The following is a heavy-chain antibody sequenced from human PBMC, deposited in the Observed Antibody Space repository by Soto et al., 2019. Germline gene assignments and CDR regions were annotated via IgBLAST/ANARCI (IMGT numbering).Heavy chain of an antibody. CDR3: AGQPGSSWEAIDY. V-gene: IGHV4-4*02. D-gene: IGHD6-13*01. CDR2: IYHGGST. J-gene: IGHJ4*02. CDR1: GGSISSSNW. Sequence: QVQLQESGPGLVKPSGTLSLTCAVSGGSISSSNWWSWVRQPPGKGLECIGEIYHGGSTNYNPALQLRPTQSVAKSQNQFHLQLRAVPAAETAEHYCAGQPGSSWEAIDYWGQGTLVTVSS.